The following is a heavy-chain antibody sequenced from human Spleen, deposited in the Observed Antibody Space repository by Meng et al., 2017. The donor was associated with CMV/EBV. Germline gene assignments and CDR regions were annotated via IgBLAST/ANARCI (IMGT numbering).Heavy chain of an antibody. Sequence: FRSYVISWVRQAPGQGLEWMGGIIPILGIANDAQKFQGRVTITADKSTSTAYMELSSLRSEDTAVYYGAQRNLEGYCSSTSCYHFDPWGQGTLVTVSS. J-gene: IGHJ5*02. D-gene: IGHD2-2*01. CDR1: FRSYV. CDR2: IIPILGIA. CDR3: AQRNLEGYCSSTSCYHFDP. V-gene: IGHV1-69*10.